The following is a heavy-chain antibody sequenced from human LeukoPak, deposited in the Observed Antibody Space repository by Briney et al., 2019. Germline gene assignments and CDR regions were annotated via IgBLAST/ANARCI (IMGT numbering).Heavy chain of an antibody. V-gene: IGHV1-46*01. CDR2: INPSGGTT. Sequence: GASVTASCKTSGYTFTRYHIHWVRQAPGQGLEWMGVINPSGGTTTYAQNFQGRVTMTRDTSTITVYMELSSLRSDDTAVYYCAREAIFGVVREYYFDYWGQGTLVTVS. CDR1: GYTFTRYH. D-gene: IGHD3-3*01. J-gene: IGHJ4*02. CDR3: AREAIFGVVREYYFDY.